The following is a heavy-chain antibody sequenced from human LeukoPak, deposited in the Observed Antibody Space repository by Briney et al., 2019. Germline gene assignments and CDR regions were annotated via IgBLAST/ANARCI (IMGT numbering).Heavy chain of an antibody. J-gene: IGHJ4*02. CDR3: ARDRRYDFWSGYLRGFDY. Sequence: GGSLRLSCAASGFTFSSYWMSWVRQAPGKGLEWVANIKQDGSEKYYVDSVKGRFTISRDNAKNSLYLQMNSLRAEDRAVYYCARDRRYDFWSGYLRGFDYWGQGTLVTVSS. CDR1: GFTFSSYW. D-gene: IGHD3-3*01. CDR2: IKQDGSEK. V-gene: IGHV3-7*01.